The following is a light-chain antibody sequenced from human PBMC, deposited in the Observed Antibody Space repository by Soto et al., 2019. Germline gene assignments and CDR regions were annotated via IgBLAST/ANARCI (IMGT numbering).Light chain of an antibody. J-gene: IGLJ1*01. CDR3: AAWDDSLNAVYV. V-gene: IGLV1-44*01. CDR1: SSNIGSNT. CDR2: SNN. Sequence: QSVLTQPPSASGTPGQRVTISCSGSSSNIGSNTVNWYQQLPGTAPKLLIYSNNQRPSGVPDRFSGSKSGTSASLAISGLQSEDEADYYCAAWDDSLNAVYVFGSGTQQTVL.